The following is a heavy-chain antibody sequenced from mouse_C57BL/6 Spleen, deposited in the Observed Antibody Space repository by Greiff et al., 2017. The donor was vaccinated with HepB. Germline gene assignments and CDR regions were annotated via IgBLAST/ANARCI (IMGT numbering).Heavy chain of an antibody. Sequence: QVQLQQPGAELVRPGSSVKLSCKASGYTFTSYWMHWVKQRPIQGLEWIGNIDPSDSETHYNQKFKDKATLTVDKSSSTAYMQLSSLTYEDSAVYCCAREGLYAMDYWGQGTSVTVSS. V-gene: IGHV1-52*01. CDR1: GYTFTSYW. CDR2: IDPSDSET. CDR3: AREGLYAMDY. D-gene: IGHD3-1*01. J-gene: IGHJ4*01.